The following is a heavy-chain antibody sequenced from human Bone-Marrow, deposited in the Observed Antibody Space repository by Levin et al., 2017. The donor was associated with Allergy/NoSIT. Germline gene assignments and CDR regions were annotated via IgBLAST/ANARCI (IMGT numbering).Heavy chain of an antibody. J-gene: IGHJ2*01. Sequence: PSETLSLTCTVSGGSIKHYYWSWIRQPPGKELEWLGYIYYNGNTNYNPSLKSRVTISLDTSKNQFSLKLRSVTAADTAVYYCARDNEGFLTGDDWYVDLWGRGTLVTVSS. D-gene: IGHD3-9*01. CDR3: ARDNEGFLTGDDWYVDL. V-gene: IGHV4-59*01. CDR1: GGSIKHYY. CDR2: IYYNGNT.